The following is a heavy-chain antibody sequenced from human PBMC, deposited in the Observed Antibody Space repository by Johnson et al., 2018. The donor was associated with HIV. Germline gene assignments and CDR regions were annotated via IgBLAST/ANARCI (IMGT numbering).Heavy chain of an antibody. J-gene: IGHJ3*02. Sequence: VQLVESGGGVVQPGRSLRLSCAASGFTFSSYAMHWVRQAPGKGLEWVAVISYDGSNKYYADSVKGRFTISRDNSKNTLYLQMNSLRAEDTVVYFWARDSVSSGWYVAFDIWGQGTMVTVSS. CDR2: ISYDGSNK. D-gene: IGHD6-19*01. CDR1: GFTFSSYA. CDR3: ARDSVSSGWYVAFDI. V-gene: IGHV3-30-3*01.